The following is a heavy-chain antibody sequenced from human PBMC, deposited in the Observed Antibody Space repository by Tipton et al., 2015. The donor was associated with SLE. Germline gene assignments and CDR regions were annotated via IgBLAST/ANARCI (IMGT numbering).Heavy chain of an antibody. CDR3: ARDLGSGWYST. CDR1: GGSISSSSYY. CDR2: IYYSGST. V-gene: IGHV4-39*07. J-gene: IGHJ5*02. D-gene: IGHD6-19*01. Sequence: TLSLTCTVSGGSISSSSYYWGWIRQPPGKGLEWIGSIYYSGSTNYNPSLKSRVTISVDTSKNQFSLKLSSVTAADTAVYYCARDLGSGWYSTWGQGTLVTVSS.